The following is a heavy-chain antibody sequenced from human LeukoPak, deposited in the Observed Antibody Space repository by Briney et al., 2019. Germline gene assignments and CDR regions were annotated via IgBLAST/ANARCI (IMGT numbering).Heavy chain of an antibody. CDR3: ARSDSSGYFYR. CDR2: TRNKANDYTT. V-gene: IGHV3-72*01. J-gene: IGHJ4*02. D-gene: IGHD3-22*01. CDR1: GFTFSDHY. Sequence: GGSLRLSCAPSGFTFSDHYVDWVRQAPGKGLEWVGRTRNKANDYTTEYAASVKGRFTISRHDSENSLYLQMNSLKIEDTAVYYCARSDSSGYFYRWGQGTLVTVSS.